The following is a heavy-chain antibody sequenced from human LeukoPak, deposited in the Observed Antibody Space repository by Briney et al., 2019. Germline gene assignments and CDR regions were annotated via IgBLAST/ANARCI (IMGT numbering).Heavy chain of an antibody. Sequence: SETLSLTCTVSGGSISSYYWSWIRQPPGKGLEWIGYIFYSGSTNYNPSLKSRVTISVDTSKNQFSLKLSSVTAADTAVYYCARLSTVTTGLDYWGQGTLVTVSS. CDR2: IFYSGST. J-gene: IGHJ4*02. V-gene: IGHV4-59*01. CDR3: ARLSTVTTGLDY. CDR1: GGSISSYY. D-gene: IGHD4-17*01.